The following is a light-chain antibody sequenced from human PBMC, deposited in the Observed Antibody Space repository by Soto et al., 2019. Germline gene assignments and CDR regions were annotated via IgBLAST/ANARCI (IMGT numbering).Light chain of an antibody. V-gene: IGKV1-5*01. CDR1: QSFNRW. CDR2: DAS. Sequence: DIQMTQSPSTLYASVGDRVTITCRASQSFNRWLAWYQQKPGKAPNLLIYDASRLQSGVPSRFSGSGTGTEFTLTISSLQPDDFASYYCQQYNSYPLTFGGGSRVDI. J-gene: IGKJ4*01. CDR3: QQYNSYPLT.